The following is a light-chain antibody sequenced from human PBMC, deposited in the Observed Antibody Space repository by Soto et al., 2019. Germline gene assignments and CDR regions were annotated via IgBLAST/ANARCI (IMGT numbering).Light chain of an antibody. J-gene: IGKJ4*01. CDR2: AAS. Sequence: DIQMTQSPSSVSASVGDRVTITCRAFQCIFSWLAWYQQRPGKAPKLLISAASSLQSAVPSRFSGSGSGTDFTLTFSSLQPDDFATYYCQQSDTFPATFGGGTRWIS. CDR3: QQSDTFPAT. CDR1: QCIFSW. V-gene: IGKV1D-12*01.